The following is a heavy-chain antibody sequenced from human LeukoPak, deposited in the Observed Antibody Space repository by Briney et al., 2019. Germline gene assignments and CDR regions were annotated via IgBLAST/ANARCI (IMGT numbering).Heavy chain of an antibody. CDR2: IRYDGSNK. CDR1: GFTFSSYG. CDR3: ARAPLVEPAALYAFDI. Sequence: GGSLRLSCAASGFTFSSYGMHWVRQAPGKGLEWVAFIRYDGSNKYYADSVKGRFTISRDNSKNTLYLQMNSLRAEDTAVYYCARAPLVEPAALYAFDIWGQGTMVTVSS. D-gene: IGHD2-2*01. V-gene: IGHV3-30*02. J-gene: IGHJ3*02.